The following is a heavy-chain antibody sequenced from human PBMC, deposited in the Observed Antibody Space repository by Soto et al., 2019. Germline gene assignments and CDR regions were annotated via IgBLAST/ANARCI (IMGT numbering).Heavy chain of an antibody. D-gene: IGHD6-19*01. CDR3: AKGIGIAVAGIDY. V-gene: IGHV3-30*18. CDR1: GFTFSSYG. CDR2: ISYDGSNK. Sequence: QVQLVESGGGVVQPGRSLRLSCAASGFTFSSYGMHWVRQAPGKGLEWVAVISYDGSNKYYADSVKGRFTISRDNSKNTLYLQMNSLRAEDTAVYYCAKGIGIAVAGIDYWGQGTLVTVSS. J-gene: IGHJ4*02.